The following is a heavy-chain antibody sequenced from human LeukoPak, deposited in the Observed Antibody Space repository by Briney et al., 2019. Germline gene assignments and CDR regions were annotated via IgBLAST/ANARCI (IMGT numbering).Heavy chain of an antibody. Sequence: GGSLRLSCAGSGFTFSTYAMYWVRQAPGKGLEWVSSISGSGGSTNYADSVKGRFTISRDNSKNTLYLQMNSLKAEDTALYYCAKDRSSGWNCFGSWGQGTLVTVSS. V-gene: IGHV3-23*01. J-gene: IGHJ4*02. D-gene: IGHD6-19*01. CDR1: GFTFSTYA. CDR2: ISGSGGST. CDR3: AKDRSSGWNCFGS.